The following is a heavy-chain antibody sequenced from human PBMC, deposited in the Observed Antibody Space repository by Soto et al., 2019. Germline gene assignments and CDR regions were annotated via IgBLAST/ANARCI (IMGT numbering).Heavy chain of an antibody. V-gene: IGHV4-4*07. CDR3: ARGVSSSQKRFYHRMDV. Sequence: SETLSLTCTVSGGSLSNYNWNWVRQSAGKGLEWIGRIYSNGKAYYNPSLKSRVTMSLDKLNNQISPKLTSVTAADTAVYYCARGVSSSQKRFYHRMDVWGQGTTVTVSS. CDR1: GGSLSNYN. J-gene: IGHJ6*02. CDR2: IYSNGKA. D-gene: IGHD6-6*01.